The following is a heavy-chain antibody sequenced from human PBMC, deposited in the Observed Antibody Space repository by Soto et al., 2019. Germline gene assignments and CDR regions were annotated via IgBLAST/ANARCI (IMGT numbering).Heavy chain of an antibody. CDR1: GFTFSNYA. J-gene: IGHJ6*02. V-gene: IGHV3-23*01. Sequence: EVQLLESGGGLVQPGGSLRLSCTASGFTFSNYAMIWVRQAPDKGLEWVSAISGRGGSTYYADSVKGRFTISRDNSKNMLLLQMNSLGAEDTSLYYGGKDSTVTTSLYSYYYGLDVWGQGTTVTVSS. CDR2: ISGRGGST. D-gene: IGHD4-17*01. CDR3: GKDSTVTTSLYSYYYGLDV.